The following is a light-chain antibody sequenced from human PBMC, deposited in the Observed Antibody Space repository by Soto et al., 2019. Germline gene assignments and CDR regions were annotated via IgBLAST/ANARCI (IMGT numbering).Light chain of an antibody. CDR2: EDT. J-gene: IGLJ3*02. Sequence: QSALTQPASVSGSPGQSITISCTGTSSDVGSYNLVSWYQQHPGKAPKLMIYEDTKRPSGVSNRFSGSKSGNTPSLTISGLQAEDEADYYCCSYARTRTWVFGGGTKLTVL. CDR3: CSYARTRTWV. CDR1: SSDVGSYNL. V-gene: IGLV2-23*01.